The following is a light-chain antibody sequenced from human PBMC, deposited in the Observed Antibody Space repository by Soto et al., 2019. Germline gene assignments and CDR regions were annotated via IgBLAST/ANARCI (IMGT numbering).Light chain of an antibody. CDR1: QSVSSSY. CDR2: GAS. J-gene: IGKJ2*01. V-gene: IGKV3-20*01. CDR3: QQFDNAPGYT. Sequence: ESVLTQPPGTLSLSPGERATLSSRATQSVSSSYLAWYQQKPGQAPRLLIYGASRRATGIPDRFSGSGSGTDFTLTISRLEPEDVAVYYCQQFDNAPGYTFGQGTKLEI.